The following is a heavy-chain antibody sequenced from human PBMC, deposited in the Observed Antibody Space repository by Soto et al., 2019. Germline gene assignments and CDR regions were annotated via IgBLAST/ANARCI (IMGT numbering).Heavy chain of an antibody. V-gene: IGHV1-69*13. CDR3: AGKYSGYAGWFDP. D-gene: IGHD5-12*01. CDR1: GGTFSSYA. J-gene: IGHJ5*02. Sequence: SVKVSCKASGGTFSSYAISWVRQAPGQELEWMGGIIPIFGTANYAQKFQGRVTITADESTSTAYMELSSLRSEDTAVYYWAGKYSGYAGWFDPWGQGTLVTVSS. CDR2: IIPIFGTA.